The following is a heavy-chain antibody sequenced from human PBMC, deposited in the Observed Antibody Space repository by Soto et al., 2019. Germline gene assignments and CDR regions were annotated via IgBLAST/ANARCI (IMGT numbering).Heavy chain of an antibody. CDR2: INPSGGST. J-gene: IGHJ5*02. D-gene: IGHD6-13*01. CDR3: ARDPPLIAAAGTHNWFDP. V-gene: IGHV1-46*01. Sequence: ASVKVSCKASGYTFTSYYMHWVRQAPGQGLEWMGIINPSGGSTSYAQKFQGRVTMTRGTSTSTVYMELSSLRSEDTAVYYCARDPPLIAAAGTHNWFDPWGQGTLVTVSS. CDR1: GYTFTSYY.